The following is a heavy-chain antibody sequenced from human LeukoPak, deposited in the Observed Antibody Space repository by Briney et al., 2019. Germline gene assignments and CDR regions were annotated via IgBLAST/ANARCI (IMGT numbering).Heavy chain of an antibody. J-gene: IGHJ4*02. V-gene: IGHV3-23*01. Sequence: GGSLRLSCAVSGFTFSNYAVSWVRQAPGKGLEWVSAISEGSTYYADSVKGRLTISRDNSKNTLYLQMNSLRAEDTAVYYCAKDEYSGYGSFDYWGQGTLVTVSS. CDR3: AKDEYSGYGSFDY. D-gene: IGHD5-12*01. CDR2: ISEGST. CDR1: GFTFSNYA.